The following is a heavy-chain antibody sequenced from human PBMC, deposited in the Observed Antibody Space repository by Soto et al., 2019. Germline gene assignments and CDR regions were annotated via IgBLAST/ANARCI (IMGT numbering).Heavy chain of an antibody. CDR2: ISYDGSNK. Sequence: GGSLRLSCAASGFTFSSYGMHWVRQAPGKGLEWVAVISYDGSNKNYVESVKGRFTISRDNSKNTLYLQMNSLRGEDTAVYYCAKLRSSSWTQYAFDIWGHGTMVTVSS. CDR3: AKLRSSSWTQYAFDI. V-gene: IGHV3-30*18. J-gene: IGHJ3*02. CDR1: GFTFSSYG. D-gene: IGHD6-13*01.